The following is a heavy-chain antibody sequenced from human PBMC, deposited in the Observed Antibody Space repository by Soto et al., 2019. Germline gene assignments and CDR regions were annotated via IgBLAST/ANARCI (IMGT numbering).Heavy chain of an antibody. Sequence: EVQLVESGEGLVQPGGSLRLSCAASGFTFSSYAMHWVRQAPGKGLEYVSAISSNGGSTYYADSVKGRFTISRDNSKNTLYLQMGSLRAEDMAVYYCARSSSWYVKSSMYYGRDVWGQGTTVTVSS. V-gene: IGHV3-64*02. J-gene: IGHJ6*02. CDR2: ISSNGGST. CDR1: GFTFSSYA. CDR3: ARSSSWYVKSSMYYGRDV. D-gene: IGHD6-13*01.